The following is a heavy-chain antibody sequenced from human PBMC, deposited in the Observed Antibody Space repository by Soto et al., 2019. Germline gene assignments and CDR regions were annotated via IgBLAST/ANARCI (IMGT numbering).Heavy chain of an antibody. CDR2: IYSGGST. Sequence: GGSQRLCCRGSGFPFGDSYMSLIRQAPGKGLEWVSVIYSGGSTYYADSVKGRFTISRDNSKNTLYLQMNSLRAEDTAVYYCARVKAGIYGMDVWGQGNTVTVSS. D-gene: IGHD6-19*01. J-gene: IGHJ6*02. CDR3: ARVKAGIYGMDV. V-gene: IGHV3-53*01. CDR1: GFPFGDSY.